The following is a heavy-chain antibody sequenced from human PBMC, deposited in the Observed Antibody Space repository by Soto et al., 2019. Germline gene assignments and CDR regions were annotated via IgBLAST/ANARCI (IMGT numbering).Heavy chain of an antibody. CDR2: ICFSGST. CDR3: TRVNSGRNWFDP. CDR1: GDSVSSASFY. D-gene: IGHD6-19*01. V-gene: IGHV4-61*01. J-gene: IGHJ5*02. Sequence: SETMSLTCTVSGDSVSSASFYWICIRQAPGKGLEWIGFICFSGSTNYNPSLKSRVTMSLDTSKNQFSLILTSVTPAATAFYYCTRVNSGRNWFDPWGQGTLGTV.